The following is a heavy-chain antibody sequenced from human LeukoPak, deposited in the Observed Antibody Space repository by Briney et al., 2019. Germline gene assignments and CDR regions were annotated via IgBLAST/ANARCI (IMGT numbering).Heavy chain of an antibody. J-gene: IGHJ4*02. V-gene: IGHV1-69*13. CDR2: IIPIFGTA. CDR3: ARSSSPRLHFDY. D-gene: IGHD2-15*01. CDR1: GGTFSSYA. Sequence: SVKVSRKASGGTFSSYAISWVRQAPGQGLEWMGGIIPIFGTANYAQKFQGRVTITADESTSTAYMELSSLRSEDTAVYYCARSSSPRLHFDYWGQGTLVTVSS.